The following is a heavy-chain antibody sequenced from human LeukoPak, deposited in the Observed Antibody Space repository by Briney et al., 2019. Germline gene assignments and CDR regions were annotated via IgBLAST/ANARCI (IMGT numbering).Heavy chain of an antibody. CDR1: GFSFRSYG. CDR2: ISYDGSSN. J-gene: IGHJ3*02. CDR3: AKEDSGSYYEGAFDI. V-gene: IGHV3-30*18. D-gene: IGHD1-26*01. Sequence: GGSLRLSCVASGFSFRSYGMHWVRQAPGKGLEWVALISYDGSSNYYVDSVKGRFTISRDNSKNTLYLQMNSLRAEDTAVYYCAKEDSGSYYEGAFDIWGQGTMVTVSS.